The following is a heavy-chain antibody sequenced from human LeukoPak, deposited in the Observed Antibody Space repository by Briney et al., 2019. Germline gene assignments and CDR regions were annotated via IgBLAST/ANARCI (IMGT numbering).Heavy chain of an antibody. J-gene: IGHJ5*02. V-gene: IGHV3-11*01. CDR1: GFTVSSNY. CDR3: ARDRVRSDWFDP. D-gene: IGHD3-3*01. CDR2: ISSSGSTI. Sequence: GGSLRLSCAASGFTVSSNYMSWIRQAPGKGLEWVSYISSSGSTIYYADSVKGRFTISRDNAKNSLYLQMNSLRAEDTAVYYCARDRVRSDWFDPWGQGTLVTVSS.